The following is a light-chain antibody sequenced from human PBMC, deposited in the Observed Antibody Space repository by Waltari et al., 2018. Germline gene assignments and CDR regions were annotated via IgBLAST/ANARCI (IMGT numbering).Light chain of an antibody. J-gene: IGKJ1*01. Sequence: DIQLTQSPPSLSASVGDSVTITCRASQNVRRFLNLYQQKPGKAPKLLIYAATDLQPGFPSRLSGSRSETEYSLTISSLQLEDSAIYYCQQASSYPRTFGQGTKVEIK. CDR1: QNVRRF. V-gene: IGKV1-39*01. CDR2: AAT. CDR3: QQASSYPRT.